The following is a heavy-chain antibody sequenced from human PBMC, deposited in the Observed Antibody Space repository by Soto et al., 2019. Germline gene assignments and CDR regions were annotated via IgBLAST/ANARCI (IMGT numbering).Heavy chain of an antibody. CDR1: GGSVSSGSFY. CDR3: ARESQRGDYYDGSAYWFDA. D-gene: IGHD3-22*01. J-gene: IGHJ5*02. Sequence: SETLSLTCTVSGGSVSSGSFYWSWIRQPPGKGLEWIGYIYNSGSTSYNPSLKSRVTISVDTSKNQFSLRLSSVTAADTAVYYCARESQRGDYYDGSAYWFDASGQGTRVTASS. V-gene: IGHV4-61*01. CDR2: IYNSGST.